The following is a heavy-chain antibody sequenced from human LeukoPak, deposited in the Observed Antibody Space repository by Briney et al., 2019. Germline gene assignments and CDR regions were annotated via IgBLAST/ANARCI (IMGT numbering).Heavy chain of an antibody. CDR2: IWYDGSNK. D-gene: IGHD5-18*01. J-gene: IGHJ4*02. V-gene: IGHV3-33*01. CDR1: GFTFSSYG. Sequence: GGSLRLSCAAFGFTFSSYGMHWVRQAPGKGLEWVAVIWYDGSNKYYADSVKGRFTISRDNSKNTLYLQMNSLRAEDTAVYYCARGRPTGYSYGILDYWGQGTLVTVSS. CDR3: ARGRPTGYSYGILDY.